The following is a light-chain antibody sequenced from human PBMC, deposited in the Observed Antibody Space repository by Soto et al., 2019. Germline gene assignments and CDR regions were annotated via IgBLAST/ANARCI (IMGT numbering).Light chain of an antibody. Sequence: QSALTQPASVSGSPGLSIAISCTGTSRDVGGYNSVSWYQQQPGKVPKLMIFDVSNRPSGVSNRLSGSKSGNTAALTISGLHAEDEGDYNCSSYTTGGSYVFGTGTTVTVL. J-gene: IGLJ1*01. CDR2: DVS. CDR3: SSYTTGGSYV. V-gene: IGLV2-14*01. CDR1: SRDVGGYNS.